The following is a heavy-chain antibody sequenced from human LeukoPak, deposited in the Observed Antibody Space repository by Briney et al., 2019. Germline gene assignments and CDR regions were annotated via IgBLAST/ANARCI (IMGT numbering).Heavy chain of an antibody. Sequence: PSETLSLTCAVSGGSTSSGGYSWSWIRQPPGKGLEWIGYIYHSGSTYYNPSLKSRVTISVDRSKNQFSLKLSSVTAADTAVYYCARAHDYGDYDDAFDIWGQGTMVTVSS. J-gene: IGHJ3*02. CDR1: GGSTSSGGYS. D-gene: IGHD4-17*01. CDR2: IYHSGST. V-gene: IGHV4-30-2*01. CDR3: ARAHDYGDYDDAFDI.